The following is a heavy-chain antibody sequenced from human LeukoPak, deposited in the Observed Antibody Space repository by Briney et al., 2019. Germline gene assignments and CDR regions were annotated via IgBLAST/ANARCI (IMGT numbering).Heavy chain of an antibody. CDR2: ISYDGSNK. J-gene: IGHJ3*02. D-gene: IGHD3-3*01. CDR3: ARGGSPVLRFLEWLPDASDI. Sequence: GGSLRLSCAASGFTFSSYAMHWVRQAPGKGLEWVAVISYDGSNKYYADSVKGRFTISRDNSKNTLYLQMNSLRAEDTAVYYCARGGSPVLRFLEWLPDASDIWGQGTMVTVSS. CDR1: GFTFSSYA. V-gene: IGHV3-30-3*01.